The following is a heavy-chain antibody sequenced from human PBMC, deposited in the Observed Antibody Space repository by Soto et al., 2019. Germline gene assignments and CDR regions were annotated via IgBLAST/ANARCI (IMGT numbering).Heavy chain of an antibody. J-gene: IGHJ6*02. V-gene: IGHV3-74*01. CDR2: INSDGSST. CDR1: GFTFSSSW. D-gene: IGHD3-3*01. CDR3: ARDRYSYYDFWSGSLPYYYYGMDV. Sequence: GGSLRLSCAASGFTFSSSWMHWVRQAPGKGLVWVSRINSDGSSTSYADSVKGRFTISRDNAKNTLYLQMNSLRAEDTAVYYCARDRYSYYDFWSGSLPYYYYGMDVWGQGTTVTVSS.